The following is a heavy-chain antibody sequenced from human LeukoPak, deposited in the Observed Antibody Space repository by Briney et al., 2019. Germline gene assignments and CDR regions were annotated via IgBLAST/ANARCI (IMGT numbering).Heavy chain of an antibody. CDR3: ARVVSAYSSSQGYYFDY. CDR1: GYSISSGYY. CDR2: IYHSGST. Sequence: PSETLSLTCAVSGYSISSGYYWGWIRQPAGKGLEWIGSIYHSGSTYYNPSLKSRVTISVDTSKNQFSLKLSSVTAADTAVYYCARVVSAYSSSQGYYFDYWGQGTLVTVSS. J-gene: IGHJ4*02. V-gene: IGHV4-38-2*01. D-gene: IGHD6-13*01.